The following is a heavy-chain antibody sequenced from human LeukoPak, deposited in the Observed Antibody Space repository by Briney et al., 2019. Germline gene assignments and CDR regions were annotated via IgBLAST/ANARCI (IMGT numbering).Heavy chain of an antibody. CDR2: IYSSGKT. D-gene: IGHD3-9*01. CDR3: ARTPQGDNYFDY. Sequence: KPSETLSLTCTVSGGSINNYYWMWIRQPAGKGLEWIGRIYSSGKTNYNPSLKSRVTMSVDTSNNQLSLMMTSVTAADTAVFYCARTPQGDNYFDYWGQGHLVTVSS. CDR1: GGSINNYY. V-gene: IGHV4-4*07. J-gene: IGHJ4*02.